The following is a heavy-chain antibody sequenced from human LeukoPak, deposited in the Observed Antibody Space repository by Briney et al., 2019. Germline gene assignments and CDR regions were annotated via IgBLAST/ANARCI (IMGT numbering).Heavy chain of an antibody. J-gene: IGHJ4*02. CDR1: GFTFSSYG. V-gene: IGHV3-33*01. CDR2: IWYDGSNK. Sequence: GGSLRLSCAASGFTFSSYGMHWVRQAPGKGLEWVAVIWYDGSNKYYADSVKGRFTISRDNSKNTLYLQMNSLRAEDTAVYYCARGPSTVPAAISYWGQGTLATVSS. D-gene: IGHD2-2*01. CDR3: ARGPSTVPAAISY.